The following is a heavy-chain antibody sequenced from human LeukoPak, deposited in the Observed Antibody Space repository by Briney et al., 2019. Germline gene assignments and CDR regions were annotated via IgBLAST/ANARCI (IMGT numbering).Heavy chain of an antibody. CDR3: ARDVARRVVVGLRYYFDY. Sequence: ASVKVSCKASGYSFTDKYMHWVRQAPGQGLEWMGRINPNSGGTNYAQKFQGRVTMTRDTSISTAYMELSRLRSDDTAVYYCARDVARRVVVGLRYYFDYWGQGTLVTVSS. J-gene: IGHJ4*02. CDR2: INPNSGGT. V-gene: IGHV1-2*02. D-gene: IGHD2-15*01. CDR1: GYSFTDKY.